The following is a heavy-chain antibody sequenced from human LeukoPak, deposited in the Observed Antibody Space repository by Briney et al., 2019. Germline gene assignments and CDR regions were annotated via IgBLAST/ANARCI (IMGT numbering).Heavy chain of an antibody. D-gene: IGHD3-22*01. J-gene: IGHJ3*02. CDR3: ARESYDSSGYPDAFDI. V-gene: IGHV3-48*04. CDR2: ISRSSSTI. Sequence: GGSLRLSCAASGVTFSSYSMIWVRQAPAKGLEWVSYISRSSSTIYYADSVKGRFTISRDNAKNSLYLQMNSLRAEDTAVYYCARESYDSSGYPDAFDIWGQGTMVTVSS. CDR1: GVTFSSYS.